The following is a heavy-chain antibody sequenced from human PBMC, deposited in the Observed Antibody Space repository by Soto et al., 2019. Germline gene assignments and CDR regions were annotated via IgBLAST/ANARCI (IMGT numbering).Heavy chain of an antibody. D-gene: IGHD3-10*01. J-gene: IGHJ5*02. CDR1: VGSISSGGYS. V-gene: IGHV4-31*01. CDR3: ARNMVRGVYRLDP. CDR2: IYYSGST. Sequence: PPETLSLTCSVSVGSISSGGYSWCWARQQPGKGLEWIGYIYYSGSTYYNPSLKSLVTISVDTSKNQFSLKLSSVTAADTAVYYCARNMVRGVYRLDPWGQGTLVTVSS.